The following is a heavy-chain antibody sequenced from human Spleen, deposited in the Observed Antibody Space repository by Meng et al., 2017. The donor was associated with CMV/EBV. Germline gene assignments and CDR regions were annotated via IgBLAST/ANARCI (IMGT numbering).Heavy chain of an antibody. J-gene: IGHJ6*02. Sequence: ASVKVSCKASGYTFTSYGITWVRQAPGQGLEYMGWISAYNGDTNYAQNFQGRVTMTTDASTSTAYMDLRSLRSDDTAVYYCAREAMDVWGQGTMVTVSS. CDR2: ISAYNGDT. CDR3: AREAMDV. V-gene: IGHV1-18*01. CDR1: GYTFTSYG.